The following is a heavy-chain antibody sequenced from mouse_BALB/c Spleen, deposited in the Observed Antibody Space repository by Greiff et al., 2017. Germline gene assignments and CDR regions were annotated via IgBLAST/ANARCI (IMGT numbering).Heavy chain of an antibody. Sequence: QVHVKQSGPGLVQPSQCLSITCTVSGFSLTSYGVHWVRQSPGKGLEWLGVIWSGGSTDYNAAFISRLSISKDNSKSQVFFKMNSLQANDTAIYYCARKGVYDGYWFAYWGQGTLVTVSA. CDR3: ARKGVYDGYWFAY. V-gene: IGHV2-2*02. CDR2: IWSGGST. CDR1: GFSLTSYG. J-gene: IGHJ3*01. D-gene: IGHD2-3*01.